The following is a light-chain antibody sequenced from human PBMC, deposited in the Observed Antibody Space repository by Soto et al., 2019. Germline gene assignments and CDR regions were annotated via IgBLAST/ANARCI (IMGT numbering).Light chain of an antibody. CDR1: SSDVGSYNL. V-gene: IGLV2-23*01. CDR3: PSYAGSSTYVV. Sequence: QSALTQPASVSGSPGQSITISCTGTSSDVGSYNLVSWYQQHPGKAPKLMIYEDTKRPSGISNRFSGSKSGNTASLTISGLQADDEADYYCPSYAGSSTYVVFGGGTKLTAL. J-gene: IGLJ2*01. CDR2: EDT.